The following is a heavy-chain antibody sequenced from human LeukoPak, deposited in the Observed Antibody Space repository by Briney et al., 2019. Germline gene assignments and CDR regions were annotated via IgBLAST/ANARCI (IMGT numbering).Heavy chain of an antibody. Sequence: SETLSLSCAVYGESFSDYNWTWIRQPPGKGLEWIGEIDHSGSTNHNPSLKSRVTLSLDTSKNQFSLNLNSVTAADTAVYYCARLPYRSSVFDIWGQGTMVTVSS. J-gene: IGHJ3*02. D-gene: IGHD1-14*01. V-gene: IGHV4-34*01. CDR2: IDHSGST. CDR1: GESFSDYN. CDR3: ARLPYRSSVFDI.